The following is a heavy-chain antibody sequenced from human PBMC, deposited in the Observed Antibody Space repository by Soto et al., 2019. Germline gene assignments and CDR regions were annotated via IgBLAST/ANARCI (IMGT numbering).Heavy chain of an antibody. V-gene: IGHV3-48*03. CDR2: ISSSGSTI. Sequence: EVQLVESGGGLVQPGGSLRLSCAASGFTFSSYEMNWVRQAPGKGLEWVSYISSSGSTIYYADSVKGRFTISRDNAKNSLYLQMNSLIAEDTAVYYCARGGSRFLEWLSSGYGYYYYYGMDVWGQGTTVTVSS. CDR1: GFTFSSYE. D-gene: IGHD3-3*01. J-gene: IGHJ6*02. CDR3: ARGGSRFLEWLSSGYGYYYYYGMDV.